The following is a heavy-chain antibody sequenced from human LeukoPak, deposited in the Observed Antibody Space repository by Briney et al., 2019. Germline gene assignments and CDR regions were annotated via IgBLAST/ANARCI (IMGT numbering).Heavy chain of an antibody. J-gene: IGHJ4*02. D-gene: IGHD6-13*01. CDR1: GYTFTSYD. CDR3: ARIAAAGNRRLNY. V-gene: IGHV1-8*01. Sequence: GASVKVSCKASGYTFTSYDINWVRQATGQGLEGMGWMNPNSGNTGYAQKFQGRITMTRNTSISTAFMELSSLTSEDTAVYYCARIAAAGNRRLNYWGQGTLVTVSS. CDR2: MNPNSGNT.